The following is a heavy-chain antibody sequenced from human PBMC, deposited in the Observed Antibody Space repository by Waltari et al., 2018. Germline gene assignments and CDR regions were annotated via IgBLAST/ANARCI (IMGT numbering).Heavy chain of an antibody. CDR1: VATFSSYV. CDR2: IIPVLGTT. D-gene: IGHD2-2*01. Sequence: QVQLVQSGAEVKKPGSSVTVSCKASVATFSSYVITWVRQAPGQGLEWMGGIIPVLGTTNYAKKFKGRGTRSTDVSTTTADIDLSRLRADDTAVYYCARGWLEVGPFDYWGQGTLVTVSS. CDR3: ARGWLEVGPFDY. V-gene: IGHV1-69*05. J-gene: IGHJ4*02.